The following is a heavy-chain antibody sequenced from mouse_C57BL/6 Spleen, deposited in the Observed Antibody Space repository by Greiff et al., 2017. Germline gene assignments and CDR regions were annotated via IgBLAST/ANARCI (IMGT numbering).Heavy chain of an antibody. CDR3: ARYDWYYVFDY. D-gene: IGHD2-3*01. CDR2: IDPSDSET. J-gene: IGHJ2*01. Sequence: VQLQQPGAELVRPGSSVKLSCKASGYTFTSYWMHWVKQRPIQGLEWIGNIDPSDSETHYNQKFKDKSTLTVDKSSSTAYMQLSSLTSEDSAVYYCARYDWYYVFDYWGQGTTLTVSS. CDR1: GYTFTSYW. V-gene: IGHV1-52*01.